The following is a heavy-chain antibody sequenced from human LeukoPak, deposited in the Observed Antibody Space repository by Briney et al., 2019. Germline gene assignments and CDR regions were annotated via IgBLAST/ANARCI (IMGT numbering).Heavy chain of an antibody. V-gene: IGHV6-1*01. CDR2: TYYRSKWYN. CDR3: ARAYYDILTGYYYFDY. J-gene: IGHJ4*02. CDR1: GDSVSSNSAA. D-gene: IGHD3-9*01. Sequence: SQTLSLTCAISGDSVSSNSAAWNWIRQSPPRGLEWLGRTYYRSKWYNDYAVSVKSRITINPDTSKNQFSLQLNSVTPEDTAVYYCARAYYDILTGYYYFDYWGQGTLVTVSS.